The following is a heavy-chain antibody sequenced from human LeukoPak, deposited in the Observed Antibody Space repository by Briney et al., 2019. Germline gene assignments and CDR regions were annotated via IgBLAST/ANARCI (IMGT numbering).Heavy chain of an antibody. V-gene: IGHV4-39*01. CDR3: ARLLIAAADY. J-gene: IGHJ4*02. CDR2: IYYSGST. Sequence: SETLSLTCTVSGGSISSSSYYWGWIRQPPRKGLEWIGSIYYSGSTYYNPSLKSRVTISVDTSKNQFSLKLSSVTAADTAVYYCARLLIAAADYWGQGTLVTVSS. CDR1: GGSISSSSYY. D-gene: IGHD6-13*01.